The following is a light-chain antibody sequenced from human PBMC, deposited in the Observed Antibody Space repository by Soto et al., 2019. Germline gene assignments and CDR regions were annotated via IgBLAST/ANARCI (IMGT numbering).Light chain of an antibody. V-gene: IGKV3-11*01. J-gene: IGKJ3*01. CDR2: DAS. CDR3: QQRSNWPPNT. CDR1: QSVSSY. Sequence: EIVLTQSPATLSLSPGERATLSCRASQSVSSYLAWYQQKPGQAPRLLIYDASNRATGIPARFSGSGSGTDFTLTISSLEPEDFAVYYCQQRSNWPPNTFGPGNKVDIK.